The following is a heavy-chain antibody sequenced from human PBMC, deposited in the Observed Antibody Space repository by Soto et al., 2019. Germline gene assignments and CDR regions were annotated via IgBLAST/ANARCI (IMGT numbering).Heavy chain of an antibody. V-gene: IGHV1-69*13. CDR2: IISIFGTA. D-gene: IGHD3-22*01. Sequence: SVKVSCKASGGTFSSYAISWVRQAPGQGLEWMGGIISIFGTANYAQKFQGRVTITADESTSTAYMELSSLRSEDTAVYYCARVNAMIVGIDAFDIWGQGTMVTVSS. CDR3: ARVNAMIVGIDAFDI. J-gene: IGHJ3*02. CDR1: GGTFSSYA.